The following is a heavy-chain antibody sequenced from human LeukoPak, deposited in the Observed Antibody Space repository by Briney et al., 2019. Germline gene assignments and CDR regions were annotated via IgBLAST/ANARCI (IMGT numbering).Heavy chain of an antibody. CDR2: ISSSSSTI. CDR1: GFTFSSNG. V-gene: IGHV3-48*04. Sequence: GGSLRLSCAASGFTFSSNGMNWVRQAPGKGLEWVSYISSSSSTIYYADSVKGRFTISRDNAKNSLYLQMNSLRAEDTAVYYCARAVGTVTTYFDYWGQGTLVTVSS. CDR3: ARAVGTVTTYFDY. D-gene: IGHD4-17*01. J-gene: IGHJ4*02.